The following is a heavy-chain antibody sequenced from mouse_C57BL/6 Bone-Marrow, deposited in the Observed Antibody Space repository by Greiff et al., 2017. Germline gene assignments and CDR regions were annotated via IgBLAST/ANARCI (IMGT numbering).Heavy chain of an antibody. V-gene: IGHV1-63*01. CDR3: ARGATRGSSPWFAY. Sequence: VQVVESGAELVRPGTSVKMSCKASGYTFTNYWIGWAKQRPGHGLEWIGDIYPGGGYTNYNEKFKGKATLTADKSSSTAYMQFSSLTSEDSAIYYGARGATRGSSPWFAYWGQGTLVTVSA. CDR2: IYPGGGYT. J-gene: IGHJ3*01. D-gene: IGHD1-1*01. CDR1: GYTFTNYW.